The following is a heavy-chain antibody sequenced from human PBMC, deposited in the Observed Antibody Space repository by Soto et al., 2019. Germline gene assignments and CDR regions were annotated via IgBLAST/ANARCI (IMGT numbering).Heavy chain of an antibody. CDR1: GFTFSDYY. CDR3: ASQMDYYDSSGYHGAFDI. J-gene: IGHJ3*02. D-gene: IGHD3-22*01. V-gene: IGHV3-11*06. Sequence: GGSLRLSCAASGFTFSDYYMSWIRQAPGKGLEWVSYISSSSSYTNYADSVKGRFTISRDNAKNSLYLQMNSLRAEDTAVYYCASQMDYYDSSGYHGAFDIWGQGTMVTVSS. CDR2: ISSSSSYT.